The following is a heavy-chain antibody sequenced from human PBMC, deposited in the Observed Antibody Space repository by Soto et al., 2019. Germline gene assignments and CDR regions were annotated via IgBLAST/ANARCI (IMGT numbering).Heavy chain of an antibody. Sequence: VQLVESGGGLVQPGGSLRLSCAASGFKFSNYWMTWVRQAPGEGLEWVASIKKVGSEKYYVDSVKGRFTISRDNTKNSLDLQMNSLRAEDTAVYYCARGHYGMDVWGQGTTVTVSS. CDR1: GFKFSNYW. J-gene: IGHJ6*02. CDR3: ARGHYGMDV. CDR2: IKKVGSEK. V-gene: IGHV3-7*05.